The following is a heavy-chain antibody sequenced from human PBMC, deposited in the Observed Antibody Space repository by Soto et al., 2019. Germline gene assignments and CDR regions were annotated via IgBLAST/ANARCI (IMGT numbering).Heavy chain of an antibody. CDR3: ARGPEGFHPLSNTWFDP. CDR2: VYYSGST. CDR1: GGSIANYY. D-gene: IGHD3-10*01. J-gene: IGHJ5*02. Sequence: SETLSLTCSVSGGSIANYYWSWIRQPPGKGLEWIGYVYYSGSTNYNPSLKSRVTMSVDTSRNLFSLKLTSVTAADTAMYYCARGPEGFHPLSNTWFDPWGQGTPVTVSS. V-gene: IGHV4-59*01.